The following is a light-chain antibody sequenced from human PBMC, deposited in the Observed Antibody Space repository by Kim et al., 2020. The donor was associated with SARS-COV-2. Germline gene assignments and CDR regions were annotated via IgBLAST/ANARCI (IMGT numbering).Light chain of an antibody. CDR2: DAS. Sequence: SLSPGARATLSCRASQSYSTYFAWYQQKPGQAPRLLIYDASNRATGIPARCSGGGSVTDFTLTISSLEPEDFAVYYCQQRSSWWTFGQGTKVDIK. V-gene: IGKV3-11*01. CDR1: QSYSTY. CDR3: QQRSSWWT. J-gene: IGKJ1*01.